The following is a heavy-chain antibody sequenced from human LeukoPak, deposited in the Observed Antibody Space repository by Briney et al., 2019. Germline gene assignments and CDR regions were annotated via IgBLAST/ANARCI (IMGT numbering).Heavy chain of an antibody. CDR2: ITGSGGST. D-gene: IGHD6-19*01. CDR1: GFTFSIDA. J-gene: IGHJ4*02. Sequence: PGGSLRLSCAASGFTFSIDAMSWVRQAPGKGLEWVSVITGSGGSTFYADSVKGRFTISRDNSKKTVNLQMKSLRAEDTAVYYCATRLFYSSVWYGIDYWGQGTLVTVSS. V-gene: IGHV3-23*01. CDR3: ATRLFYSSVWYGIDY.